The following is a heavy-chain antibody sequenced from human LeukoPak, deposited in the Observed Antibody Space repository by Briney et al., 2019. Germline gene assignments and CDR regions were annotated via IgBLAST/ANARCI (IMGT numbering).Heavy chain of an antibody. CDR3: ARGRWAPFDC. Sequence: GGSLRLSCAASGFTVSSNYMSWVRQAPGKGLEWVANIKRDGSEKNYVASVKGRFTISRDNAKNSLYLQMNSLRAEDTALYYCARGRWAPFDCWGQGTLVTVSS. J-gene: IGHJ4*02. CDR2: IKRDGSEK. CDR1: GFTVSSNY. D-gene: IGHD6-13*01. V-gene: IGHV3-7*01.